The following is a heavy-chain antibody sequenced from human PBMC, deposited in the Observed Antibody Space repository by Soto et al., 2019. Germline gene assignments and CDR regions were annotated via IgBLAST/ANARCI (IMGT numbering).Heavy chain of an antibody. CDR3: TTELGIDFDY. CDR1: GASISSSNW. CDR2: IYQGGST. J-gene: IGHJ4*02. Sequence: QVQLQESGPGLVKPSGTLSLTCAVSGASISSSNWWSWVRQPPGKGLEWIGEIYQGGSTNYNPSLKSRVTMSVDKSKNQFSLKLSSVTAADTAVYYCTTELGIDFDYWGQGTLVTVSS. D-gene: IGHD7-27*01. V-gene: IGHV4-4*02.